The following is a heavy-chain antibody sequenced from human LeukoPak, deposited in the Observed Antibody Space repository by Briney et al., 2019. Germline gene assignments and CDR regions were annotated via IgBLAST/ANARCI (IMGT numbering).Heavy chain of an antibody. J-gene: IGHJ6*03. V-gene: IGHV3-21*01. CDR1: GFTFSSYA. Sequence: GGSLRLSCAASGFTFSSYAMNWVRQAPGKGLEWVSSISSTSGLIFYADSVKGRFTVSRDNAQHSLSLQMNSLRAEDTAVYYCVRGSLASGVVVYYYYYLDVWGKGTTVTVSS. D-gene: IGHD3-3*01. CDR2: ISSTSGLI. CDR3: VRGSLASGVVVYYYYYLDV.